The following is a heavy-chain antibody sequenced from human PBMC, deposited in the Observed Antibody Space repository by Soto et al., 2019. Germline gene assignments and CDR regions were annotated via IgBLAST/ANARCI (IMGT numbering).Heavy chain of an antibody. CDR3: ARTPIRPAAGTVLIH. Sequence: QVQLQESGPGLVKPSGTLSLTCAVSGGSISSSNWWSWVRQPPGQGLEWIGEIYHSGSTNYNPSRKSRVTISVDKSKTQFSLKLSSVTAADTSVYYCARTPIRPAAGTVLIHWGQGTLVTVSS. CDR2: IYHSGST. D-gene: IGHD6-13*01. J-gene: IGHJ4*02. CDR1: GGSISSSNW. V-gene: IGHV4-4*02.